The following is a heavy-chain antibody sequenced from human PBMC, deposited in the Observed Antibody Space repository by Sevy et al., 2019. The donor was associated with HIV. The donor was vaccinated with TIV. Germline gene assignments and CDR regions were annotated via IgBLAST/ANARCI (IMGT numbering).Heavy chain of an antibody. CDR2: IIPIFGTA. J-gene: IGHJ4*02. V-gene: IGHV1-69*13. D-gene: IGHD3-10*01. Sequence: ASVKVSCKASGGTFSSYAISWVRQAPGQGLEWMGGIIPIFGTANYAQKFQGRVTITADESTSTAYMELSSLRSEDTAVYYCVRDRNTMVQGVIISRGYFDYWGQGTLVTVSS. CDR1: GGTFSSYA. CDR3: VRDRNTMVQGVIISRGYFDY.